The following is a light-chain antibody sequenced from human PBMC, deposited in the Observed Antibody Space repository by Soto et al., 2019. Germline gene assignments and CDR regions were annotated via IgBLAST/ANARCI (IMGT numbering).Light chain of an antibody. CDR2: DAS. J-gene: IGKJ2*01. Sequence: EIVLTQSPAPLSLSPGERATLSCRASQSVSSYLAWYQQKPGQAPRLLIYDASNRATGIPARFSGRGSGTDFTLTISSLEPEDFAVYYGQQRSNWPPYTFGQGTKLEIK. CDR1: QSVSSY. V-gene: IGKV3-11*01. CDR3: QQRSNWPPYT.